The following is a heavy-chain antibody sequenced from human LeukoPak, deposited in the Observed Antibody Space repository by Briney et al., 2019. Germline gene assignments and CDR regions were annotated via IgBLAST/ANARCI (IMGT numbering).Heavy chain of an antibody. CDR2: ISYDGTNK. Sequence: PGGSLRLPCAASGFTFSSYWMSWVRQAPGKGLEWVAVISYDGTNKYYADSVKGRFTISRDNSKNTLYLQMNSLRTEDTAMYYCARGTGTRVAPYYFDHWGQGTLVTVSS. J-gene: IGHJ4*02. D-gene: IGHD1-1*01. CDR3: ARGTGTRVAPYYFDH. V-gene: IGHV3-30*03. CDR1: GFTFSSYW.